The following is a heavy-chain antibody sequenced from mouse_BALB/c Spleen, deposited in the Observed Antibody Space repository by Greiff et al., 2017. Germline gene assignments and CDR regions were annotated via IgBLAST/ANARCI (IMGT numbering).Heavy chain of an antibody. Sequence: EVQLQQSGPELVKPGASVKISCKASGYTFTDYNMHWVKQSHGKSLEWIGYIYPYNGGTGYNQKFKSKATLTVDNSSSTAYMELRSLTSEDSAVYDCARVLLWDYFDYWGQGTTLTVSS. CDR3: ARVLLWDYFDY. J-gene: IGHJ2*01. CDR1: GYTFTDYN. CDR2: IYPYNGGT. D-gene: IGHD2-1*01. V-gene: IGHV1S29*02.